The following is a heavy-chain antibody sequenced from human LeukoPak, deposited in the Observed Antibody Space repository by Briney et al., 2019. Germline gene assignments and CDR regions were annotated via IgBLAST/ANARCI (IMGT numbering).Heavy chain of an antibody. CDR2: IYPSDSDT. Sequence: GESLKISCKGSGYSFTSYWIGWVRQMPGKGLEWMGMIYPSDSDTRYSPSFQGQVTISADKSISTAYLQWSSLKASDTAMFYCARKPAGAARENDAFDIWGQGTMVTVSS. V-gene: IGHV5-51*01. CDR1: GYSFTSYW. D-gene: IGHD2-2*01. J-gene: IGHJ3*02. CDR3: ARKPAGAARENDAFDI.